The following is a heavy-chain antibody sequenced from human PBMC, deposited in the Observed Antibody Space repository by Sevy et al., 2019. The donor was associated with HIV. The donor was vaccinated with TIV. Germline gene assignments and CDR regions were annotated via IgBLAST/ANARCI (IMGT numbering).Heavy chain of an antibody. V-gene: IGHV3-7*01. CDR3: AHETFGTFDS. J-gene: IGHJ4*02. CDR1: GFTFSANW. CDR2: IKGDGSDK. D-gene: IGHD3-16*01. Sequence: SGSLRLSCAASGFTFSANWMNWVRQAPGKGLEWVANIKGDGSDKHYVDSVEGRFTISRDNAKNLLYLQMNSLRVEDTAVYYCAHETFGTFDSWGQGTLVTVSS.